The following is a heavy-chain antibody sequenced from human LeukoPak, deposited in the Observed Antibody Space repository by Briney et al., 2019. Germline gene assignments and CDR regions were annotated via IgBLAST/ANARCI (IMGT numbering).Heavy chain of an antibody. V-gene: IGHV3-23*01. Sequence: GGSLRLSCAASGFTFSSYAMSWVRQAPGKGLEWVSAINGSGGSTYYADSVKGRFTISRDNSKNTLYLQMNSLRAEDTAVYYCAKDDIVVVVAATPGAFDIWGQGTMVTVSS. D-gene: IGHD2-15*01. CDR3: AKDDIVVVVAATPGAFDI. CDR1: GFTFSSYA. J-gene: IGHJ3*02. CDR2: INGSGGST.